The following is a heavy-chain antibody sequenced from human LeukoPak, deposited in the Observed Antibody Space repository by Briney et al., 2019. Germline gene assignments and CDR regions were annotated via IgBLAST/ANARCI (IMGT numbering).Heavy chain of an antibody. CDR3: ARHYSTDPFDY. CDR1: GASINSYY. D-gene: IGHD4-11*01. CDR2: ISHSGNT. J-gene: IGHJ4*02. Sequence: SETLSLTCTVSGASINSYYWSWIRQPPGKGLEWVACISHSGNTNYNPSLKTRVTISADTSKSQISLKLTSVTAADTATYYCARHYSTDPFDYGGQGTPVTVSS. V-gene: IGHV4-59*08.